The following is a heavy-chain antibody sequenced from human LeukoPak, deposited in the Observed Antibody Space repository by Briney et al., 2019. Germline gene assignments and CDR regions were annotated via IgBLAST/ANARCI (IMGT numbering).Heavy chain of an antibody. CDR3: ARGAYCGGDCYGDWYFDL. J-gene: IGHJ2*01. D-gene: IGHD2-21*02. Sequence: PSETLSLTCTVSGGSTSSYYWSWIRQPPGKGLEWIGYIHYSGSTNYNPSLKSRVTISVGTSKNQFSLKLSSVTAADTAVYYCARGAYCGGDCYGDWYFDLWGRGTLVTVSS. V-gene: IGHV4-59*01. CDR2: IHYSGST. CDR1: GGSTSSYY.